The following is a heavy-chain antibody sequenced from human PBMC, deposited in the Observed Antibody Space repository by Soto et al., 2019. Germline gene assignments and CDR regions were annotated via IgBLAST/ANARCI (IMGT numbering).Heavy chain of an antibody. D-gene: IGHD5-12*01. CDR2: TYFRSKWFN. CDR1: GDSVSSKSAA. J-gene: IGHJ4*02. CDR3: ARRLFDRGSAFDS. V-gene: IGHV6-1*01. Sequence: QVQLQQSGPGLVKPSQTLSLTCDISGDSVSSKSAAWNWIRQSPSRGLEWLGRTYFRSKWFNDYAPSVKSRLTINPDTSKNQFSLHLSSVTPEDTAIYYYARRLFDRGSAFDSWGQGSLVTVSS.